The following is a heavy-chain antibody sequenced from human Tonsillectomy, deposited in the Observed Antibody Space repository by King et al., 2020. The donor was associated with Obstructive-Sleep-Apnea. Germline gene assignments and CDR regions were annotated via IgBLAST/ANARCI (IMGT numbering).Heavy chain of an antibody. CDR2: IYYSGST. J-gene: IGHJ4*02. D-gene: IGHD3-10*01. Sequence: VQLQESGPRLVKPSQTLSLTCTVSGGSITSGGYYWRWIRQHPGKGLEWIGDIYYSGSTHYNPSLKSRISISVDTSDKAFSLKLNSVSAADTAVYYCARDGDGSGSYHYWGQGTLVTVSS. CDR1: GGSITSGGYY. CDR3: ARDGDGSGSYHY. V-gene: IGHV4-31*03.